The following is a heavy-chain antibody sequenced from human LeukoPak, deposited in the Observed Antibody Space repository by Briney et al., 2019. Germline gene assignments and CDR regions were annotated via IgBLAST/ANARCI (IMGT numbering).Heavy chain of an antibody. Sequence: PGGSLRLSCAASGFTVSSKFMSWVRQAPGKGLERVSVIYDGGTTYYADSVKGRFTISGDNSKNMLFLQMNSLRAEDTAVYYCARFYDTSGYLDCWGQGTLVTVSS. CDR2: IYDGGTT. CDR3: ARFYDTSGYLDC. V-gene: IGHV3-66*01. CDR1: GFTVSSKF. J-gene: IGHJ4*02. D-gene: IGHD3-22*01.